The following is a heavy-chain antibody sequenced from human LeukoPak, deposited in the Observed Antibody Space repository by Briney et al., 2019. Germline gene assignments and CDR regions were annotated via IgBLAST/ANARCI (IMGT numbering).Heavy chain of an antibody. CDR3: AKDLGSYFDY. D-gene: IGHD3-16*01. V-gene: IGHV3-30*02. CDR2: IRYDGSNK. J-gene: IGHJ4*02. CDR1: GFTFSSYG. Sequence: GGSLRLSCAASGFTFSSYGMHWVRQAPGKGLEWVAFIRYDGSNKYYANSVKGRFTISRDNSKNTLYLQMNSLRAEDTAVYYCAKDLGSYFDYWGQGTLVTVSS.